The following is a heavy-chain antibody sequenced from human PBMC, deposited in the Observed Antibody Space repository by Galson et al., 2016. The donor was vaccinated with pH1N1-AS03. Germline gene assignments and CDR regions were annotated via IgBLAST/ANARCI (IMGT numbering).Heavy chain of an antibody. D-gene: IGHD6-19*01. V-gene: IGHV3-74*01. CDR3: ARAMYTSGWYGMDV. CDR1: GFIFSSDW. Sequence: SLRLSCAASGFIFSSDWMHWVRQVPGKGLVWVSRITSDGSSISYADAVKGRFTTSRDNAKNKLYLQMNSLRAEDTAVYHCARAMYTSGWYGMDVWGQGTTVTVSS. CDR2: ITSDGSSI. J-gene: IGHJ6*02.